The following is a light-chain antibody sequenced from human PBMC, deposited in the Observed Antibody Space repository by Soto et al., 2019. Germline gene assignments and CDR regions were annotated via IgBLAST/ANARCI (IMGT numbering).Light chain of an antibody. CDR3: SSYAASNNFYFV. CDR2: EVT. J-gene: IGLJ3*02. V-gene: IGLV2-8*01. Sequence: QSALTQPPSASGSPGQSVTISCTGTSSDVGGYNYVSWYQQYPGRAPKLMIYEVTKRPSGVPDRFSVSKSGNTASLTVSGLQAEDEADYYCSSYAASNNFYFVFGGGTKLTLL. CDR1: SSDVGGYNY.